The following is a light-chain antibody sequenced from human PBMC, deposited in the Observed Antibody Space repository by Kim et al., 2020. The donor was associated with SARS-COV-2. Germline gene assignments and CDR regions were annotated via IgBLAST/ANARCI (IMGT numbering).Light chain of an antibody. J-gene: IGLJ3*02. CDR1: NIENKN. V-gene: IGLV3-9*01. Sequence: SYELTQPLSVSVALGQTARITCGGNNIENKNVHWYQQRPGQAPVLVMYRDNKRPSGIPERLSGSNSGNTATLTISRVQAGDEADYYCQVWDSRTVVFGGGTKLAVL. CDR3: QVWDSRTVV. CDR2: RDN.